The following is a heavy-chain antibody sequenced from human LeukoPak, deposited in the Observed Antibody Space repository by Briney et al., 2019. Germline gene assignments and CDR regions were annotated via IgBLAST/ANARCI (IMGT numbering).Heavy chain of an antibody. V-gene: IGHV1-18*01. J-gene: IGHJ4*02. D-gene: IGHD3-3*01. CDR2: ISVKNGIT. CDR3: VRAEFCDFWRSHWSY. Sequence: GASVTVSCKASGYSFTNSGISCVRHAPGQGLEWMGWISVKNGITDYAQKFQDRVTMTTDTFTTTAYMEMGSLRSHDTAVYYSVRAEFCDFWRSHWSYWGQGTLVTVSS. CDR1: GYSFTNSG.